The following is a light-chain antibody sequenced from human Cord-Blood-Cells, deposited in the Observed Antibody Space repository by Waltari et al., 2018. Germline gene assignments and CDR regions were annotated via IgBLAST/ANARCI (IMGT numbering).Light chain of an antibody. CDR1: QSISSY. Sequence: DIQMTQSPSSLSASVGDRVTISCRASQSISSYLNWYQQKPGKAPKLLIYAAASWQSGVPSRFSGSGSGTDFTRTISSLQPEDFATYYCQQSYSTPYPFGQGTKLEIK. CDR3: QQSYSTPYP. J-gene: IGKJ2*01. V-gene: IGKV1-39*01. CDR2: AAA.